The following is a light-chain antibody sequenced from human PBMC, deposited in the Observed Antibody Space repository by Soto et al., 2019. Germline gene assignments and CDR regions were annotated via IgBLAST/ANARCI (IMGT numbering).Light chain of an antibody. V-gene: IGKV2-28*01. J-gene: IGKJ2*01. CDR3: MQGLQTPGT. Sequence: DIVMTQSPLSLPVTPGEPASISCRSSQSLLHSNGYKYLDWYLQKPGQSPQLLIYLGSNRASGVPDRFSGSGSGTDFTLKISRVEAEDVGVYYCMQGLQTPGTFGQGTKLEIK. CDR2: LGS. CDR1: QSLLHSNGYKY.